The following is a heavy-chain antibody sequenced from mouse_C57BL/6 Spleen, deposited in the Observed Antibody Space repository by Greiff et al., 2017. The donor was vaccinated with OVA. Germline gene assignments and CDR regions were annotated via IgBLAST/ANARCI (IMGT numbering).Heavy chain of an antibody. D-gene: IGHD4-1*01. CDR2: IRSKSNNYAT. CDR3: VRWDWDEAY. V-gene: IGHV10-1*01. CDR1: GFSFNTYA. Sequence: EVQRVESGGGLVQPKGSLKLSCADSGFSFNTYAMNWVRQAPGTGLEWVARIRSKSNNYATYYADSVKDRFTISRDDSESMLYLQMNNLKTEDTAMYYCVRWDWDEAYWGQGTLVTVSA. J-gene: IGHJ3*01.